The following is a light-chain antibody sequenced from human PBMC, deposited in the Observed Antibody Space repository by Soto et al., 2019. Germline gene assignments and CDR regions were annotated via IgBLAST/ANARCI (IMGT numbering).Light chain of an antibody. CDR3: HHPNSSPIT. V-gene: IGKV1-12*01. CDR2: ASS. CDR1: QDILSW. J-gene: IGKJ3*01. Sequence: DLQMTQSPSSVSASVGDRVTITCRASQDILSWLAWYQQKPGEAPRLLIYASSNLQTGVPSRFSGRASGTDFPLTISGLQPEDFPTYYCHHPNSSPITFGPVPSLDIK.